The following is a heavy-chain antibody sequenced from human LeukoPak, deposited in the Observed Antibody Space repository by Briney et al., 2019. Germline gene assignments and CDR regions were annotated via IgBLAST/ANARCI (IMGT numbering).Heavy chain of an antibody. V-gene: IGHV1-58*01. J-gene: IGHJ4*02. Sequence: GASVKVSCKASGFSFTSSAVQWVRQARGQGLEWIGWIVVGSGNTNYAQKFQERVTITRDMSTSTAYMELSSLRSGDTAVYYCAAGTYSSSAQYYFDYWGQGTLVTVSS. D-gene: IGHD6-6*01. CDR1: GFSFTSSA. CDR3: AAGTYSSSAQYYFDY. CDR2: IVVGSGNT.